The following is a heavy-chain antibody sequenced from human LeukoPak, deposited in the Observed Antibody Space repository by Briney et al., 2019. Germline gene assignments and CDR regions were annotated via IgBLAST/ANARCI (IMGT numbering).Heavy chain of an antibody. J-gene: IGHJ4*02. CDR3: ARGEEGYYFWSGYFDY. V-gene: IGHV4-59*01. CDR1: GGSISSYY. D-gene: IGHD3-3*01. CDR2: IYYSGST. Sequence: PAETLSLTCTVSGGSISSYYWSWLRQPPGKGLEWIGYIYYSGSTNYNPSLKSRVPISVDTSKNQFSLKLSSVTAADTAVYYCARGEEGYYFWSGYFDYWGQGTLVTVSS.